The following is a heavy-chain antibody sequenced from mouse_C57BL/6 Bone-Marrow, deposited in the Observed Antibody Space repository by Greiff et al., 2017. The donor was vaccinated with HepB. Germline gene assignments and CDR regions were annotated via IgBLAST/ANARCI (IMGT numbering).Heavy chain of an antibody. CDR2: IYPGGGYT. Sequence: VQLQQSGAELVRPGTSVKMSCKASGYTFTNYWIGWAKQRPGHGLEWIGDIYPGGGYTNYNEKFKGKATLTADKSSSTAYMQFSSLTSEDSAIYYCARAPLYGSMDYWGQGTSVTVSS. CDR3: ARAPLYGSMDY. CDR1: GYTFTNYW. V-gene: IGHV1-63*01. J-gene: IGHJ4*01. D-gene: IGHD1-1*01.